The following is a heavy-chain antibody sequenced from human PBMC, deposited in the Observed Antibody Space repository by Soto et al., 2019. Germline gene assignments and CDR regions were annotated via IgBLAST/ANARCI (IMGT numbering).Heavy chain of an antibody. CDR3: TTISVVVVGN. CDR2: IKTHGGTT. V-gene: IGHV3-15*07. J-gene: IGHJ4*02. Sequence: GGSLRLSCAASGFTFSDAWMNWVRQAPGKGLEWVGRIKTHGGTTDYAAPVKGRFTISRDDSKNTLYLQMNSLKTEDTAVYYCTTISVVVVGNWGQGTLVTVSS. D-gene: IGHD2-15*01. CDR1: GFTFSDAW.